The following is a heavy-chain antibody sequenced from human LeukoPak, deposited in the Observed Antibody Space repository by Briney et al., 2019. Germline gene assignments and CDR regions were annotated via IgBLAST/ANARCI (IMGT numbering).Heavy chain of an antibody. D-gene: IGHD6-13*01. J-gene: IGHJ6*03. Sequence: PGGSLILSCAASGFTFVTFAMGWVRQAPGKGPEWVSTISGSGGGTYYADSVKGRFTISRDNSKNTLYLQMNSLRAEDTAVYYCAKHKGAGSRYSYSMDVWGKGATVTVSS. CDR1: GFTFVTFA. CDR3: AKHKGAGSRYSYSMDV. V-gene: IGHV3-23*01. CDR2: ISGSGGGT.